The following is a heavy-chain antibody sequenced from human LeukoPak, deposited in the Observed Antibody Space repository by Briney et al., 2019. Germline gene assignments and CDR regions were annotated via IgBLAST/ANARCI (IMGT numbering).Heavy chain of an antibody. CDR3: AKESGKFDY. CDR1: GFTFSSYG. V-gene: IGHV3-43*02. CDR2: ISADGGST. J-gene: IGHJ4*02. Sequence: GGSLRLSCAASGFTFSSYGMNWVRQAPGKGLEWVSLISADGGSTFSADSVKGRFSISRDNSKNSLYLQMNSLRSEDTAMYYCAKESGKFDYWGQGTLVAVSS.